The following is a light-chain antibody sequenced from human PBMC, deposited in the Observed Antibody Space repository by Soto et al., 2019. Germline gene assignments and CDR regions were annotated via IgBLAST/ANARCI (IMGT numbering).Light chain of an antibody. CDR1: SSDIGNYTF. V-gene: IGLV2-14*01. Sequence: QSVLTQPASVSGSPGQSITISCTGTSSDIGNYTFVSWYQQHPGKVPKLLIYEVSNRPTGVSNRFSGSKSGNTASLTISGLQAEDEADYFCSSYSSSSTLEVFGGGTKLTVL. CDR3: SSYSSSSTLEV. CDR2: EVS. J-gene: IGLJ3*02.